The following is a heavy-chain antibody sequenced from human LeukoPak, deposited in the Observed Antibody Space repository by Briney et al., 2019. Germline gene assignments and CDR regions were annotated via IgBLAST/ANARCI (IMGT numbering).Heavy chain of an antibody. Sequence: PSETLSLTCAVYGGSFSGYYWSWIRQPPGKGLEWIGEINHSGSTNYNPSLKSRVTISVDTSKNQFSLKLSSVTAADTAVYYCARPYYDSSGFAPEPYYFDYWGQGTLVTVSS. J-gene: IGHJ4*02. V-gene: IGHV4-34*01. CDR3: ARPYYDSSGFAPEPYYFDY. D-gene: IGHD3-22*01. CDR2: INHSGST. CDR1: GGSFSGYY.